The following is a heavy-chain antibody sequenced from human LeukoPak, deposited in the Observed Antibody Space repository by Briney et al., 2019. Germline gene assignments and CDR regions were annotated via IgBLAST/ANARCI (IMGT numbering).Heavy chain of an antibody. CDR2: IYYSGST. CDR3: ARARVWFGESDAFDI. D-gene: IGHD3-10*01. Sequence: SETLSLTCTVSGGSISRSSYYWGWIRQPPGKGLEWIGSIYYSGSTFYNPSLKSRVTISVDRSKNQFSLKLSSVTAADTAVYYCARARVWFGESDAFDIWGHGTMVTVSS. J-gene: IGHJ3*02. CDR1: GGSISRSSYY. V-gene: IGHV4-39*07.